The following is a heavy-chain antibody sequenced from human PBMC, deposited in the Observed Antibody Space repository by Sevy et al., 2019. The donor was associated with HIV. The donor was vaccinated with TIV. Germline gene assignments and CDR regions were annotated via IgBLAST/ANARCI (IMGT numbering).Heavy chain of an antibody. D-gene: IGHD3-22*01. CDR3: ARLNVYYYDDDGYYTTGNAFDI. J-gene: IGHJ3*02. Sequence: GGSLRLSCAASGFSVSDTYMSWVRQAPGKGLEWVSVIYSGDKTYHADSVKGRFTISRDSSKNTIYLQLNSRRTEDTAVDYCARLNVYYYDDDGYYTTGNAFDIWGQGTMVTVSS. CDR2: IYSGDKT. CDR1: GFSVSDTY. V-gene: IGHV3-53*01.